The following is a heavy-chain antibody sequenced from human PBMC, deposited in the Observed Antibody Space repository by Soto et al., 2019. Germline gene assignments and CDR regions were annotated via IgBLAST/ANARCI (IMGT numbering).Heavy chain of an antibody. J-gene: IGHJ4*02. CDR3: ARTSPIASYYFAY. V-gene: IGHV5-51*01. D-gene: IGHD2-15*01. CDR1: GYSFTSYW. CDR2: IYPGDSDT. Sequence: PGESLKISCKGSGYSFTSYWIGWVRQMPGKGLEWMGIIYPGDSDTRYSPSFQGQVTISADKSISTAYLQWSSLKALDTAMYYCARTSPIASYYFAYWGQGTLVTVSS.